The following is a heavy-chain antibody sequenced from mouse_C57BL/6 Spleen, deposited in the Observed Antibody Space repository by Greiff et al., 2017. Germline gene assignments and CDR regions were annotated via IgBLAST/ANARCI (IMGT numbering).Heavy chain of an antibody. J-gene: IGHJ2*01. CDR2: INPYNGGT. CDR1: GYTFTDYY. CDR3: GTAQATFYFDD. D-gene: IGHD3-2*02. Sequence: VQLQQSGPVLVKPGASVKMSCKASGYTFTDYYMNWVKQSHGKSLEWIGVINPYNGGTSYNQKFKGKATLTVDKSSITAYMELNSLTSEDSAVYYCGTAQATFYFDDWGQGTTLTVSS. V-gene: IGHV1-19*01.